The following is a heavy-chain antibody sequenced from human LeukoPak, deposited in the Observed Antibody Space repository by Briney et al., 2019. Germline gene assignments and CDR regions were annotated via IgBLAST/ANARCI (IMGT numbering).Heavy chain of an antibody. CDR3: ARGPLKYYYDSSGRHAFDI. Sequence: SETLSLTCTVSGGSISSSSYYWGWIRQPPGKGLEWIGSIYYSGSTYYNPSLKSRVTISVDTSKNQFSLKLSSVTATDTAVYSCARGPLKYYYDSSGRHAFDIWGQGTMVTVSS. CDR1: GGSISSSSYY. J-gene: IGHJ3*02. D-gene: IGHD3-22*01. CDR2: IYYSGST. V-gene: IGHV4-39*07.